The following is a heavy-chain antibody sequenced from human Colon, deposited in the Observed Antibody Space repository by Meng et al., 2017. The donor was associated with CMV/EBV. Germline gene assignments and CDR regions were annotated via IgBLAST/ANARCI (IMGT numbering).Heavy chain of an antibody. V-gene: IGHV4-59*01. CDR3: AKGRARNDYWFDP. J-gene: IGHJ5*02. CDR1: GDSISNYY. Sequence: QVRLQESGPGLVKPSETLSLTCTVSGDSISNYYWSWIRQSPGKGLEWIGYIYSSGSTNYNPSLKSRVTISIDTSKNQFSLKLTSVTAADTAVYYCAKGRARNDYWFDPWGQGTVVTVSS. CDR2: IYSSGST. D-gene: IGHD4/OR15-4a*01.